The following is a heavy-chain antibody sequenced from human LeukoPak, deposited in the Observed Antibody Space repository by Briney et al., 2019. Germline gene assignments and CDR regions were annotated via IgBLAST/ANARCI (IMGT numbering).Heavy chain of an antibody. J-gene: IGHJ4*02. D-gene: IGHD2-2*01. CDR1: GFPFDDYG. CDR2: ISSSSSHI. CDR3: ATRYCTTTNCYALDY. V-gene: IGHV3-21*06. Sequence: GGSLRLSCAASGFPFDDYGMTWVRQAPGKGLQWVSSISSSSSHILYADSVKGRFTISRDNANNLLYLQMNSLRVEDTAVYYCATRYCTTTNCYALDYWGQGTLVTVSS.